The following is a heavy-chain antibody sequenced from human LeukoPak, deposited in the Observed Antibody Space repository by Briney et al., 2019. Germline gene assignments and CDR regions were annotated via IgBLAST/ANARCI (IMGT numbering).Heavy chain of an antibody. D-gene: IGHD6-19*01. CDR2: IGAYSGDT. Sequence: GASVKVSCKASGYTFNNYGINWVRQAPEQGLEWMGWIGAYSGDTKYAQKFQGRVTMNTDTSTSTAYMELRSLRSDDTAVYYCARVASGSGWADYWGQGTLVTVSS. CDR1: GYTFNNYG. V-gene: IGHV1-18*01. J-gene: IGHJ4*02. CDR3: ARVASGSGWADY.